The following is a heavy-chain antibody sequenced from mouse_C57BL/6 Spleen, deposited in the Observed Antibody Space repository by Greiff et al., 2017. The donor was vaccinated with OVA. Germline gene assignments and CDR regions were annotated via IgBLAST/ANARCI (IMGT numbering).Heavy chain of an antibody. D-gene: IGHD4-1*01. J-gene: IGHJ2*01. Sequence: VQLQQSGAELVRPGTSVKVSCKASGYAFTNYLIEWVKQRPGQGLEWIGVINPGSGGTNYNEKFKGKATLTADKSSSTAYMQLSSLTSEDSAVYFCARGTGTRDDYWGQGTTLTVSS. V-gene: IGHV1-54*01. CDR2: INPGSGGT. CDR3: ARGTGTRDDY. CDR1: GYAFTNYL.